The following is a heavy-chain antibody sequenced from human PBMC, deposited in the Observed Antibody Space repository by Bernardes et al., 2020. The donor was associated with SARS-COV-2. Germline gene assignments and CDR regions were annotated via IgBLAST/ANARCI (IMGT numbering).Heavy chain of an antibody. CDR1: GFTFSSYW. CDR2: IKSDGSST. D-gene: IGHD1-26*01. Sequence: GGSLRLSCAASGFTFSSYWMHWVRQAPGKGLVWVSRIKSDGSSTSYADSVKGRFTISRDNAKNTLYLQMNSLRAEDTAVYYCARGRWAGATTSALFDYWGQGTLVTVSS. CDR3: ARGRWAGATTSALFDY. V-gene: IGHV3-74*01. J-gene: IGHJ4*02.